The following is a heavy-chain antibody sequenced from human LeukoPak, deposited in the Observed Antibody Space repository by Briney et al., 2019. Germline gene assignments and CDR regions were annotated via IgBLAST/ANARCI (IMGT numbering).Heavy chain of an antibody. CDR1: GGSFSGYY. J-gene: IGHJ5*02. D-gene: IGHD3-22*01. V-gene: IGHV4-34*01. CDR3: ARGFLYYDSSGIRIWFDP. Sequence: PSETLSLTCAVYGGSFSGYYWSWIRQPPGKGLEWIGEINHSGSTNYNPSLKGRVTISVDTSKNQFSLKLSSVTAADTAVYYCARGFLYYDSSGIRIWFDPWGQGTLVTVSS. CDR2: INHSGST.